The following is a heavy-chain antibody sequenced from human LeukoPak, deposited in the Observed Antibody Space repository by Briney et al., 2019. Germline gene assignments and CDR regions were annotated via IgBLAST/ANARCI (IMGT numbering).Heavy chain of an antibody. V-gene: IGHV3-21*01. CDR2: ISSSSSYI. Sequence: GGSLRLSCAASGFTFSSYSMNWVRQAPGKGLEWVSSISSSSSYIYYADSVKGRFTISRDNAKNSLYLQMNSLRAEDTAVYYCARDLIIAAAGFDYYGMEVWGQGTTVTVSS. J-gene: IGHJ6*02. D-gene: IGHD6-13*01. CDR3: ARDLIIAAAGFDYYGMEV. CDR1: GFTFSSYS.